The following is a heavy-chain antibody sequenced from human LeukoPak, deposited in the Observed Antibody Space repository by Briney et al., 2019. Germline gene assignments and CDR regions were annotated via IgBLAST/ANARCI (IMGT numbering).Heavy chain of an antibody. J-gene: IGHJ4*02. V-gene: IGHV4-30-4*08. CDR1: GGSISSGGYY. CDR2: IYYSGST. D-gene: IGHD3-22*01. Sequence: SQTLSLTCTVSGGSISSGGYYWSWIRQPPGKGLEWIGYIYYSGSTYYNPSLKSRVTISVDTSKNQFSLKLSSVTAADTAVYYCAREDYYDSSAQVGYFDYWGQGTLVTVSS. CDR3: AREDYYDSSAQVGYFDY.